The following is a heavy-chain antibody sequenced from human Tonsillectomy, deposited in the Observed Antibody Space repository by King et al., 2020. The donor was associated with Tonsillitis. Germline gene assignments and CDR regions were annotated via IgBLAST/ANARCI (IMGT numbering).Heavy chain of an antibody. CDR1: GGSISSYY. V-gene: IGHV4-59*01. J-gene: IGHJ4*02. CDR2: IYYSGST. CDR3: ARGRWGSSSYYFDY. D-gene: IGHD6-6*01. Sequence: QLQESGPGLVKPSETLSLTCTVSGGSISSYYWSWIRQPPGKGLEWIGYIYYSGSTNYNPSLKSRVTISVDTSKNQFSLKLSSVTAADTAGYYCARGRWGSSSYYFDYWGQGTLVTVSS.